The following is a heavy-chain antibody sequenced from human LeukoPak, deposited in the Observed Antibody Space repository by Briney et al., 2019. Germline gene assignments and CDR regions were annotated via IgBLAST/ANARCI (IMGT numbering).Heavy chain of an antibody. Sequence: SETLSLNCTVSGYSISSGYYWGWIRQPPGKGLEWIGSMYHSGSTYDNPSLKSRVTISVDTSKNQFSLKLSSVTAADTAIYYCARDNRRDYYMDVWGKGTTVTVSS. D-gene: IGHD1-14*01. J-gene: IGHJ6*03. CDR2: MYHSGST. V-gene: IGHV4-38-2*02. CDR1: GYSISSGYY. CDR3: ARDNRRDYYMDV.